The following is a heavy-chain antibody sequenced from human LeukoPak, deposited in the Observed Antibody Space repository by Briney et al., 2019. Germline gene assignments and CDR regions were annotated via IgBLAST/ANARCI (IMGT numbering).Heavy chain of an antibody. J-gene: IGHJ4*02. CDR3: ARNSGNYYRAYFDY. CDR1: GYSFINYW. CDR2: IYPGDSDT. D-gene: IGHD1-26*01. V-gene: IGHV5-51*01. Sequence: GESLKISCKGSGYSFINYWIGWVRQMPGKGLEWMGVIYPGDSDTRYSPSFQGQVTISADKSISTAYLQWSSLKASDTAMYYCARNSGNYYRAYFDYWGQGTLVTVSS.